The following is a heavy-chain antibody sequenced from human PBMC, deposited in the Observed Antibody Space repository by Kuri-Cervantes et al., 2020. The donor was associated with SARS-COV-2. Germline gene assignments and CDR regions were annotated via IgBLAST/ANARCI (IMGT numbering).Heavy chain of an antibody. J-gene: IGHJ6*02. V-gene: IGHV3-74*01. CDR3: AKAFYAHNWSSYYYYGMDV. CDR1: GFTFSSYA. Sequence: ETLSLTCAASGFTFSSYAMSWVRQAPGKGLVWVSRINSDGSSTSYADSVKGRFTISRDNAKNTLYLQMNSLRAEDTAVYYCAKAFYAHNWSSYYYYGMDVWGQGTTVTVSS. CDR2: INSDGSST. D-gene: IGHD1-20*01.